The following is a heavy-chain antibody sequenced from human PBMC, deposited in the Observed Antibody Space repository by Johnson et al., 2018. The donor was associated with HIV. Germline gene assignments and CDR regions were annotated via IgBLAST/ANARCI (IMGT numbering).Heavy chain of an antibody. D-gene: IGHD2-21*02. V-gene: IGHV3-73*02. CDR2: IRSKAESYAT. CDR3: TPGWRDDDCDI. Sequence: VQLVESGGGLVQPGGSLKLSCAASGFTFSGSAMHWVRQASGKGLEWVGRIRSKAESYATEYAASVKGRFIISRDDSKNTAYLQMNSLKTEDTAVYYCTPGWRDDDCDIWGQGTMVTVSS. CDR1: GFTFSGSA. J-gene: IGHJ3*02.